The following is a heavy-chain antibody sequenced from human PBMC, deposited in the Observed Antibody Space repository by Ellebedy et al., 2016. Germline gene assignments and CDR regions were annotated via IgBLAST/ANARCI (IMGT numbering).Heavy chain of an antibody. CDR2: ISTSGNT. V-gene: IGHV4-61*09. CDR3: ASLTIPGGSDF. CDR1: GDSINSGAYY. J-gene: IGHJ4*02. Sequence: SETLSLTXTVSGDSINSGAYYWSWVRQPSGKGPEWIGHISTSGNTIYNPSLRSRVTMSVDTSRNHFSLELASVTVADTAVYYCASLTIPGGSDFWGQGTPVTVSS. D-gene: IGHD3-3*01.